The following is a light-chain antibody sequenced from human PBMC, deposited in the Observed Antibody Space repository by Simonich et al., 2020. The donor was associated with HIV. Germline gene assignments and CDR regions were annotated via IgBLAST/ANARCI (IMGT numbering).Light chain of an antibody. Sequence: DIVMTQSPDSLAVSLGERATINCRSSQSVLYSSNNKNYLAWYQQKPGQPPKLLIYWASTRDSGVPDRFSGSESGTDFTLTISSLQAEDVAVYYCQQYYSTPFTFGPGTKVDIK. CDR1: QSVLYSSNNKNY. CDR2: WAS. J-gene: IGKJ3*01. V-gene: IGKV4-1*01. CDR3: QQYYSTPFT.